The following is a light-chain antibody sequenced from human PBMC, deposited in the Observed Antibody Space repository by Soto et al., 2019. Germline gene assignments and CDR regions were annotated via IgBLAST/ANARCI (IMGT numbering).Light chain of an antibody. J-gene: IGKJ3*01. CDR3: QQSYSLPLT. CDR2: GAS. CDR1: QSISDY. V-gene: IGKV1-39*01. Sequence: DIQMTQSPSSLSASVGDRVAITCRSSQSISDYLNWYQQKPGKALKLVIYGASNLQSGVPPGFSGSGSGSEFTLTISGLQPDDFAIYFCQQSYSLPLTFGPGTKVDV.